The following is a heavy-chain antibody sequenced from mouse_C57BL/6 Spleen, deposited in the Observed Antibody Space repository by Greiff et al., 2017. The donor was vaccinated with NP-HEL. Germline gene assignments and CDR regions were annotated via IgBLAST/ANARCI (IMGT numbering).Heavy chain of an antibody. J-gene: IGHJ3*01. CDR2: IDPSDSGT. CDR1: GYTFTSYW. V-gene: IGHV1-52*01. D-gene: IGHD3-2*02. CDR3: ARVGQLTFAY. Sequence: QVQLQQPGAELVRPGSSVKLSCKASGYTFTSYWMHWVKPRPIQGLEWIGNIDPSDSGTHYNQKFKDKATLTVDKSSSTPYRQLRSLTSEDSAVYYCARVGQLTFAYWGQGTLVTVSA.